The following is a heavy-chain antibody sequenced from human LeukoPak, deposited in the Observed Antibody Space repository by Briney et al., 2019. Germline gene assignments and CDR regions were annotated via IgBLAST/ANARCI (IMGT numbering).Heavy chain of an antibody. V-gene: IGHV3-21*01. CDR3: ARGHYGVLAASYKWTPDY. J-gene: IGHJ4*02. D-gene: IGHD3-9*01. Sequence: NPGGSLRLSCAASGFTFNTFNMKWVRQAPGKGLEWVSSITSGGDYIYYAGSVKGRFTTSRDNAKNSLSLQLNSLRVEDTAVYYCARGHYGVLAASYKWTPDYWGQGTLVTVSS. CDR1: GFTFNTFN. CDR2: ITSGGDYI.